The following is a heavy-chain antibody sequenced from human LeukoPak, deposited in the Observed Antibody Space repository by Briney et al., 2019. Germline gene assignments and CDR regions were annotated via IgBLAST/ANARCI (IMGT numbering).Heavy chain of an antibody. Sequence: PSETLPLTCTVSGGSISSYYWSWIRQPPGKGLEWIGYIYYSGSTNYNPSLKSRVTISVDTSKNQFSLKLSSVTAADTAVYYCARHSRAIVRYGMDVWGQGTTVTVSS. J-gene: IGHJ6*02. CDR3: ARHSRAIVRYGMDV. CDR1: GGSISSYY. D-gene: IGHD3-22*01. V-gene: IGHV4-59*08. CDR2: IYYSGST.